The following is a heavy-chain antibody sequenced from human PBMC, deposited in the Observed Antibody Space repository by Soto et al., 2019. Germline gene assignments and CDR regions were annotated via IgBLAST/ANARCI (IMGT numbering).Heavy chain of an antibody. V-gene: IGHV3-21*01. J-gene: IGHJ4*01. CDR1: GFTFSSYS. Sequence: EGSLRLSCAASGFTFSSYSMNWVRQAPGKGLEWVSSISSSSSYIYYADSVKGRFTISRDNAKNSLYLQMNSLRAEDTAVYYCARVDSSSSHFDYWGHGTLFTVSS. D-gene: IGHD6-6*01. CDR2: ISSSSSYI. CDR3: ARVDSSSSHFDY.